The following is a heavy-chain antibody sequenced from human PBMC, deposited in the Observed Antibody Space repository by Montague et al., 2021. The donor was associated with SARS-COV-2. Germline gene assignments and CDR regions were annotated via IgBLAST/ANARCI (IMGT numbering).Heavy chain of an antibody. J-gene: IGHJ3*02. V-gene: IGHV3-66*02. CDR1: GFSVSSNY. Sequence: SLRLSCAVSGFSVSSNYMSWVRQAPGKGLEWVSLIYSGGGTSSADSVQGRFTTSRDNSKNTLFLQMNSLRAEDTAVYYCARDLDGAFDIWGQGTRVTVSS. CDR2: IYSGGGT. CDR3: ARDLDGAFDI.